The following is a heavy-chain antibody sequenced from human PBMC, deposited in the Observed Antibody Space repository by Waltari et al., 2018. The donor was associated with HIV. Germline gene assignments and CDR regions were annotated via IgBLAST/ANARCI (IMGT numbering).Heavy chain of an antibody. D-gene: IGHD3-10*01. J-gene: IGHJ5*02. CDR1: GGSISSGSYY. V-gene: IGHV4-61*02. CDR3: ARAPNRDYYGSGSLNWFDP. Sequence: QVQLQESGPGLVKPSQTLSLTCTVSGGSISSGSYYWSWIRQPAGKGLEWIGRIYTSGSTNYNPSLKSRVTISVDTSKNQFSLKLSSVTAADTAVYYCARAPNRDYYGSGSLNWFDPWGQGTLVTVSS. CDR2: IYTSGST.